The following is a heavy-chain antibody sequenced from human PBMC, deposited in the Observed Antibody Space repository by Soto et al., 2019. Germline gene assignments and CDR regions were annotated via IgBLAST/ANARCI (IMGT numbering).Heavy chain of an antibody. CDR1: GGSISDYQ. V-gene: IGHV4-59*01. Sequence: QVQLQESGPGLVKPSETLSLTCSISGGSISDYQWNWIRQPPGKGLEWIGYIYYSGRTNYNPSLKSRLTISLDTSTRQCSLRLRSVTAADTAVYYCARMRGLGEISPYLDYWGQGALVTVSS. D-gene: IGHD3-16*01. CDR2: IYYSGRT. J-gene: IGHJ4*02. CDR3: ARMRGLGEISPYLDY.